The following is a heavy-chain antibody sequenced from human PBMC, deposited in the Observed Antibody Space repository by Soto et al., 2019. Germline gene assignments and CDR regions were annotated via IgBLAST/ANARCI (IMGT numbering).Heavy chain of an antibody. CDR2: INSDGSST. J-gene: IGHJ4*02. CDR1: GFTFSTFW. V-gene: IGHV3-74*01. Sequence: EVQLVESGGGLVQPGGSLRLSCEASGFTFSTFWMHWVRQAPGKGLVWVSRINSDGSSTYYADSVKGRVTISRDNAKNTLYLHLSSRRPEDTAVDYCARDFEYWGQGTLVTVSS. CDR3: ARDFEY.